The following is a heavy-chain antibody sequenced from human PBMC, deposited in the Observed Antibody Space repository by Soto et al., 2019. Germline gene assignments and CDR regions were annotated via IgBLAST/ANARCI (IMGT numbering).Heavy chain of an antibody. CDR3: ARGGASSKWLDP. CDR2: IHNSGSS. CDR1: GGSINTDY. Sequence: SETLSLTCTVSGGSINTDYWSWIRQPAGKGLEWLGRIHNSGSSAYNPSLKSRVTMSIDTSKNQFSLNLNSVTAEDTAFYYCARGGASSKWLDPWGKGILVTVSS. D-gene: IGHD6-13*01. V-gene: IGHV4-4*07. J-gene: IGHJ5*02.